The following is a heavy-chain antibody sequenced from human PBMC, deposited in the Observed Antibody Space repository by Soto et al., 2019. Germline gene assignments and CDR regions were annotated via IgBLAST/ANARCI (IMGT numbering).Heavy chain of an antibody. CDR3: ARSLGPSRHFFDH. CDR1: GFTISNYA. Sequence: EVQLLASGGHLVQPGGSLRLSCAASGFTISNYAMSWVRQAPGKGLEWVSTLSDRTYYTDSVRGRFTISRDTSENTLYLQMNSLGVEDTAVYYCARSLGPSRHFFDHWGQGTLVTVSS. CDR2: LSDRT. J-gene: IGHJ4*02. D-gene: IGHD3-16*01. V-gene: IGHV3-23*01.